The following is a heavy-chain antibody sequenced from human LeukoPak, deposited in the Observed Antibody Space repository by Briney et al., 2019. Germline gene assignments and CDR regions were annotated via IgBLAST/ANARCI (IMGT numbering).Heavy chain of an antibody. J-gene: IGHJ2*01. V-gene: IGHV4-59*01. CDR2: IYYSGST. Sequence: PSESLSLTCTVSGGSISSYYWSWIRQPPGKGLEWIGYIYYSGSTNYSPSLKSRLTISVDTSKNQFSLKLSTVTAADTAVYYCARTYGSSGLGYFDLWGRGTLVTVSS. CDR3: ARTYGSSGLGYFDL. CDR1: GGSISSYY. D-gene: IGHD6-13*01.